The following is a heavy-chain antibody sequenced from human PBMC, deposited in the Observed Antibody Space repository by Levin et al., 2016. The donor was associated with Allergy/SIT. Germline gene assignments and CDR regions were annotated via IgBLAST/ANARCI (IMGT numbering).Heavy chain of an antibody. J-gene: IGHJ6*02. V-gene: IGHV4-34*01. Sequence: WIRQPPGKGLEWIGEINHSGSTNYNPSLKSRVTISVDTSKNQFSLKLSSVTAADTAVYYCARIREGIAVAGAIYYYGMDAWGQGTTVTVSS. CDR3: ARIREGIAVAGAIYYYGMDA. CDR2: INHSGST. D-gene: IGHD6-19*01.